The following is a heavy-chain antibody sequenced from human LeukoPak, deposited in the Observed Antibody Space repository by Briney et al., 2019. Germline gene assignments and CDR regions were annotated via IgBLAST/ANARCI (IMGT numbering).Heavy chain of an antibody. Sequence: GSLRLSCAASGFTFSSYWMNWIRQPPGKGLEWIAAIYYSGTTYYKPSLKSRVTISIDTSKNQFSLKLTSLTAADTAVYYCARHSTSRGLDYWGQGTLVTVSS. CDR2: IYYSGTT. CDR1: GFTFSSYW. V-gene: IGHV4-39*01. CDR3: ARHSTSRGLDY. D-gene: IGHD6-19*01. J-gene: IGHJ4*02.